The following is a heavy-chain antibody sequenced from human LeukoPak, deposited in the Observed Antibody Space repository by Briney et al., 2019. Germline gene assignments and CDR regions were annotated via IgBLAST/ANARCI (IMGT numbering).Heavy chain of an antibody. Sequence: GGSLRLSCAASGFIFSSYSMNWVRQAPGKGLEWVSYISSSSSTIYYADSVKGRFTISRDNSKNTLYLQMNSLRAEDTAVYYCARDSYGDANFDSWGQGTLVTVSS. J-gene: IGHJ4*02. D-gene: IGHD4-17*01. CDR2: ISSSSSTI. V-gene: IGHV3-48*01. CDR1: GFIFSSYS. CDR3: ARDSYGDANFDS.